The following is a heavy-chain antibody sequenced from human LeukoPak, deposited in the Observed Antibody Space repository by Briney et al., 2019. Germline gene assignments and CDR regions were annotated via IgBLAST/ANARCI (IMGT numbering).Heavy chain of an antibody. D-gene: IGHD3-22*01. Sequence: QPGGSLRLSCAASGFTFSGHEMNWVRQAPGKGLEWVSVIYSGGSTYYADSVKGRFTISRDNSKNTLYLQMNSLRAEDTAVYYCARDAHHYDSRAYYYYGMDVWGQGTTVTVSS. CDR3: ARDAHHYDSRAYYYYGMDV. V-gene: IGHV3-66*01. J-gene: IGHJ6*02. CDR1: GFTFSGHE. CDR2: IYSGGST.